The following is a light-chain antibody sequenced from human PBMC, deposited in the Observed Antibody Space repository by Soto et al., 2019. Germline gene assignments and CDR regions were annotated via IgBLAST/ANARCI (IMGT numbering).Light chain of an antibody. CDR2: EVS. CDR1: SSDIGAYKY. V-gene: IGLV2-14*01. Sequence: QSVLTQPASVSGSLGQPITISCTGTSSDIGAYKYVSWYQQHPGKAPKLIIFEVSNRPSGVSDRFSGSNSGNTASLTISGLQAEDEADYYCTSYSRYRVLVFGGGTKVTVL. J-gene: IGLJ3*02. CDR3: TSYSRYRVLV.